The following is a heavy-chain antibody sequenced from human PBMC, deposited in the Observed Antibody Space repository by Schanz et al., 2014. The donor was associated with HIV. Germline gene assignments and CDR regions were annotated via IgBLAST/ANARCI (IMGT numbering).Heavy chain of an antibody. V-gene: IGHV4-34*01. Sequence: QVQLRQWGAGLLKPSETLSLTCAVYGGSFSGHYWSWIRQPPGKGLEWVGEINYSGSTDYNPSLKGRVTISVDTSKNQFSLKLSSVTAADTAVYYCAREGEDTEAARWYSGVDVWGQGTTVIVSS. CDR1: GGSFSGHY. D-gene: IGHD6-25*01. J-gene: IGHJ6*02. CDR3: AREGEDTEAARWYSGVDV. CDR2: INYSGST.